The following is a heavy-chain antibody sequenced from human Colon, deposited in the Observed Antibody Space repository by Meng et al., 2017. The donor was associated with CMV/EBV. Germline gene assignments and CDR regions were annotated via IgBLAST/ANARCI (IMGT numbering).Heavy chain of an antibody. D-gene: IGHD6-6*01. J-gene: IGHJ4*02. Sequence: GGSLRLSCAASGFTFSSYAMSWVRQAPGKGLEWVSVIYSGGSSTYYADSVKGRFTISRDNSKNTLYLQMNSLRAEDTAVYYCAKHSSSVSLDYWGQGTLVTVSS. V-gene: IGHV3-23*03. CDR2: IYSGGSST. CDR1: GFTFSSYA. CDR3: AKHSSSVSLDY.